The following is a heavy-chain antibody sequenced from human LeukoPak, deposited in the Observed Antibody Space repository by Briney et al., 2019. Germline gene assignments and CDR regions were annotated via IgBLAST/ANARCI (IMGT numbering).Heavy chain of an antibody. V-gene: IGHV3-9*01. CDR2: ISWDSGNI. Sequence: TGGSLRLPCAASGFTFDDYAMHWVRHAPGKGLEWVSAISWDSGNIGYADSVKGRFTVSRDNAKNSLYLEMNSLSSEDTALYYCVKPYYYDSSGQWAFDYWGQGALVTVSS. CDR3: VKPYYYDSSGQWAFDY. CDR1: GFTFDDYA. J-gene: IGHJ4*02. D-gene: IGHD3-22*01.